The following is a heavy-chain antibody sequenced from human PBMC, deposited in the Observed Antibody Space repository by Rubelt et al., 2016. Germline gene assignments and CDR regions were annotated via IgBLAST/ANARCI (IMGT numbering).Heavy chain of an antibody. CDR2: ISAYNGNT. V-gene: IGHV1-18*01. Sequence: GQGLEWMGWISAYNGNTNYAQKLQGRVTMTTDTSTSTAYMELRSLRSDDTAVYYCARVRARKYCSSTSCHAGWFDPWGQGTLVTVSS. CDR3: ARVRARKYCSSTSCHAGWFDP. D-gene: IGHD2-2*01. J-gene: IGHJ5*02.